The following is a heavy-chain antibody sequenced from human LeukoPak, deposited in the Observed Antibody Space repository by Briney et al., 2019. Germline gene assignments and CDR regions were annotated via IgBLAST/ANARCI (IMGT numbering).Heavy chain of an antibody. V-gene: IGHV3-30-3*01. CDR2: ISYDGSNK. J-gene: IGHJ4*02. CDR3: ARTEWELRDY. CDR1: GFTFSSYA. D-gene: IGHD1-26*01. Sequence: GGSLRLPCAASGFTFSSYAMHWVRQAPGKGLEWVAVISYDGSNKYYADSVKGRFTISRDNSKNTLYLQMNSLRAEDTAVYYCARTEWELRDYWGQGTLVTVSS.